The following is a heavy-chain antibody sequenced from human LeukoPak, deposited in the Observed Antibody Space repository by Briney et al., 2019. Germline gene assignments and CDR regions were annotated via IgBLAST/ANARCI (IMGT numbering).Heavy chain of an antibody. D-gene: IGHD6-13*01. Sequence: SETLSLTCTVSGGSISSGGYYWSWIRQPPGKGLEWLGYIYHSGSTYYNPSLKSRVTISVDRSKNQFSLKLSSVTAADTAVYYCARGPTDRPSSSWGYWGQGTLVTVSS. J-gene: IGHJ4*02. CDR2: IYHSGST. CDR3: ARGPTDRPSSSWGY. V-gene: IGHV4-30-2*01. CDR1: GGSISSGGYY.